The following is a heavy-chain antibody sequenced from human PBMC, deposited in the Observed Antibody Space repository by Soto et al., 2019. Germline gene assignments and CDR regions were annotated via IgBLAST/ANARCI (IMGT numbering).Heavy chain of an antibody. CDR3: ARLYTGNYIMYY. J-gene: IGHJ4*02. CDR2: IYYSGST. V-gene: IGHV4-59*08. D-gene: IGHD1-26*01. Sequence: SETLSLTCTVSGDAISNYYWSWIRQPPGKGLEWIGYIYYSGSTDYDPSLKSRVTISVDTSKNQFSLKLRSVTAADTAVYYCARLYTGNYIMYYWGPGTLVTVSS. CDR1: GDAISNYY.